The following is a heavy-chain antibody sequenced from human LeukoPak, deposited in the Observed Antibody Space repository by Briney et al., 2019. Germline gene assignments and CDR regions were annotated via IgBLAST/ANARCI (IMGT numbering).Heavy chain of an antibody. CDR1: GFTFSSYA. CDR2: ISGSGGST. CDR3: AKNSGWSATTEYFQH. D-gene: IGHD1-1*01. V-gene: IGHV3-23*01. Sequence: PGGSLRLSCAASGFTFSSYAMSWVRQAPGKGLEWVSAISGSGGSTYYADSVKGRFTISRDNSKNTLYLQMDSLRAEDTAVYYCAKNSGWSATTEYFQHWGQGTLVTVSS. J-gene: IGHJ1*01.